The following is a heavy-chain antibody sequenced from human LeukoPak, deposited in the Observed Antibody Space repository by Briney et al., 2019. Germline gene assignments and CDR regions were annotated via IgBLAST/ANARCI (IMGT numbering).Heavy chain of an antibody. Sequence: ASVKVSCKASGYTFTSYDINWVRQATGQGLEWMGWMNPNSGNTGYAQKFQGRVTMTRNTSISTAYMELSGLRSEDTAVYYCARGYFDWLLPPSFDYWGQGTLVTVSS. J-gene: IGHJ4*02. D-gene: IGHD3-9*01. CDR2: MNPNSGNT. CDR1: GYTFTSYD. V-gene: IGHV1-8*01. CDR3: ARGYFDWLLPPSFDY.